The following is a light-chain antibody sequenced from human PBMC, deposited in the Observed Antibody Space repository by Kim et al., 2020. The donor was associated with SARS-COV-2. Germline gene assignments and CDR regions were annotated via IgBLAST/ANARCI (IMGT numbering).Light chain of an antibody. V-gene: IGLV1-40*01. CDR3: QSYDSSLSSLV. CDR1: SSNIGAGYD. Sequence: QSVLTQPPSVSGAPGQRVTISCTGSSSNIGAGYDVHWYQQLPGTAPKLLIYANSNRPSGVPDRISGSKSGTSASLAVTGLQAEDEADYSCQSYDSSLSSLVFGCGTQLTVL. CDR2: ANS. J-gene: IGLJ2*01.